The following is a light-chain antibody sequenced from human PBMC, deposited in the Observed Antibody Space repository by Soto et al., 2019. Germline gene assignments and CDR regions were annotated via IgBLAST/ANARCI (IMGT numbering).Light chain of an antibody. CDR2: DTS. Sequence: EIVLTQSPATLSLSPGERATLYCRASQRISSYLAWYQQKPGQAPRLLIYDTSNSATGIPARFRGSGSGTDFTLTISSLEPEDFAVYYCQHHSNWPVFGKGTKVDIK. CDR3: QHHSNWPV. V-gene: IGKV3-11*01. J-gene: IGKJ2*01. CDR1: QRISSY.